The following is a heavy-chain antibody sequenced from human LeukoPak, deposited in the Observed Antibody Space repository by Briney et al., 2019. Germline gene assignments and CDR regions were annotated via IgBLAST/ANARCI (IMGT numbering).Heavy chain of an antibody. CDR1: RGTFSSYS. CDR3: ARVDRYHYYLDV. J-gene: IGHJ6*03. Sequence: SVKVSCKASRGTFSSYSITWVRQAPGQGLEWMGGIMPLFNTANYAQQFQGRVTITTDESTSTAYMELSSLRFEDTAMYYCARVDRYHYYLDVWGKGTTVTVSS. CDR2: IMPLFNTA. V-gene: IGHV1-69*05.